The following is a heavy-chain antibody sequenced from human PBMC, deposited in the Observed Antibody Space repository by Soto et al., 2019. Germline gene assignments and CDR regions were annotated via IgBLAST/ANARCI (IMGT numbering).Heavy chain of an antibody. Sequence: GSLRLSCAASGFTFSSYAMSWVRQAPGKGLEWVSAISGSGGSTYYADSVKGRFTISRDNSKNTLYLQMNSLRAEDTAVYYCAKVSGSGSRPDYCYGMDVWGQGTTVTVSS. CDR1: GFTFSSYA. CDR2: ISGSGGST. J-gene: IGHJ6*02. V-gene: IGHV3-23*01. D-gene: IGHD3-10*01. CDR3: AKVSGSGSRPDYCYGMDV.